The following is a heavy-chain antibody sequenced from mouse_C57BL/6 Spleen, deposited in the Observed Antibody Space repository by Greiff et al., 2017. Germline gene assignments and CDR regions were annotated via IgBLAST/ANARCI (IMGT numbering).Heavy chain of an antibody. J-gene: IGHJ3*01. CDR1: GYTFTEYT. V-gene: IGHV1-62-2*01. CDR2: FYPGSGSI. CDR3: ARHEDRELRFAWFAY. D-gene: IGHD1-1*01. Sequence: VKLMESGAELVKPGASVKLSCKASGYTFTEYTIHWVKQRSGQGLEWIGWFYPGSGSIKYNEKFKDKATLTADKSSSTVYMELSRLTSEDSAVYFCARHEDRELRFAWFAYWGQGTLVTVSA.